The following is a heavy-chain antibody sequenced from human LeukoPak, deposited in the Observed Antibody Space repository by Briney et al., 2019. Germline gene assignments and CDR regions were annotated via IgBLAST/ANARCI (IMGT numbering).Heavy chain of an antibody. V-gene: IGHV4-59*01. CDR1: GDAINDYY. Sequence: KPSETLSLTCALPGDAINDYYWSWIRQSPGKGLEWIGYIYYQGTTKYNPSLISRVTISVDTATSHFSLKMSSVTAADTAVYYCVSWRSVYFDYWGRGIVVTVSS. J-gene: IGHJ4*02. CDR2: IYYQGTT. CDR3: VSWRSVYFDY. D-gene: IGHD3-3*01.